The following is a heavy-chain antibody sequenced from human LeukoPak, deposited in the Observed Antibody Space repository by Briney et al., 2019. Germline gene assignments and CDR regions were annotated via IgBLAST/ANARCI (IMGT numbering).Heavy chain of an antibody. CDR1: GFTFSSYS. Sequence: GGSLRLSCAASGFTFSSYSMNWVRQAPGKGLEWVSSISSSSSYIYYADSVKGRFTISRDNAKNSLYLQMNSLRAEDTAVYYCARSNFLTGYYKTGDFFDYWGQGTLVTVSS. J-gene: IGHJ4*02. CDR3: ARSNFLTGYYKTGDFFDY. V-gene: IGHV3-21*01. CDR2: ISSSSSYI. D-gene: IGHD3-9*01.